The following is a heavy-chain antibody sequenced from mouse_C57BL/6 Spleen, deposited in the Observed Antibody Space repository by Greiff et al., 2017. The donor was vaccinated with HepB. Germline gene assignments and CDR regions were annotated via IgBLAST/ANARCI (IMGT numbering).Heavy chain of an antibody. CDR3: ARVYYDAWFAY. V-gene: IGHV1-82*01. D-gene: IGHD2-4*01. CDR2: IYPGDGDT. Sequence: QVQLQQSGPELVKPGASVKISCKASGYAFSSSWMNWVKQRPGKGLEWIGRIYPGDGDTNYNGKFKGKATLTADKSSSTAYMQLSSLTSEDSAVYFCARVYYDAWFAYWGQGTLVTVSA. J-gene: IGHJ3*01. CDR1: GYAFSSSW.